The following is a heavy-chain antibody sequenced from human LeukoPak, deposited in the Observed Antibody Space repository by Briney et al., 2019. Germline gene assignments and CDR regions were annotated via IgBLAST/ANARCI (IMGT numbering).Heavy chain of an antibody. CDR2: INPNSGGT. J-gene: IGHJ5*02. D-gene: IGHD3-22*01. Sequence: ASVKVSCKASGYTFTGYYMHWVRQAPGQGLEWMGWINPNSGGTNYAQKFQGRVTMTRDTSISTAYMELTRLRSDDTAVYYCARAPGYYDSSGHYATNWFDPWGQGTLVTVSS. CDR1: GYTFTGYY. V-gene: IGHV1-2*02. CDR3: ARAPGYYDSSGHYATNWFDP.